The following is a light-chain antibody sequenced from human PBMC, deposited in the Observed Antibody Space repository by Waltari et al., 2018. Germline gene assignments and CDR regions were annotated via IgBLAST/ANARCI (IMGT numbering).Light chain of an antibody. Sequence: SYVLTQAPSVSVSPGQSARITCGGSNIGSKSVHWHQQKPGQAPVLVLYDDTDRPSGIPERCSGSNSGNTATRIISRVEAGDEADYYCQVWDSSSDHVVFGGGTKLTVL. CDR1: NIGSKS. V-gene: IGLV3-21*02. CDR2: DDT. J-gene: IGLJ2*01. CDR3: QVWDSSSDHVV.